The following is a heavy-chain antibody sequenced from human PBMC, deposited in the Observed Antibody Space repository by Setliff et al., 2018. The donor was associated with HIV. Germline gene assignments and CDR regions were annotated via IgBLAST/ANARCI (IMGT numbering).Heavy chain of an antibody. Sequence: PGGSLRLSCAASGFTFSSYAMSWVRQAPGKGLEWVSAISGSGGSTYYADSVKGRFTISRDNSKNTLYLQMNSLRAEDTAVYYCAIRLNSSSWYGRLNPPYYFDYWGQGTLVTVSS. CDR3: AIRLNSSSWYGRLNPPYYFDY. V-gene: IGHV3-23*01. CDR1: GFTFSSYA. D-gene: IGHD6-13*01. J-gene: IGHJ4*02. CDR2: ISGSGGST.